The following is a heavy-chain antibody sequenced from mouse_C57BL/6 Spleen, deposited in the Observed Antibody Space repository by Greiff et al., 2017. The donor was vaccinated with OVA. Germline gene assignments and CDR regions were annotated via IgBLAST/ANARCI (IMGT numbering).Heavy chain of an antibody. D-gene: IGHD1-1*01. V-gene: IGHV1-69*01. CDR1: GYTFTSYW. CDR3: ARNYGSSPMDY. J-gene: IGHJ4*01. Sequence: VQLQQPGAELVMPGASVKLSCKASGYTFTSYWMHWVKQRPGQGLEWIGEIDPSDSYTNYNQKFKGKSTLTVDKSSSTAYMQLSSLTSEDSAVYYCARNYGSSPMDYWGQGTSVTVSS. CDR2: IDPSDSYT.